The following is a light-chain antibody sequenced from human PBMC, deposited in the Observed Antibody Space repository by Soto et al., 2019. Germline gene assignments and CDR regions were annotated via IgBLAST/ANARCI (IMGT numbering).Light chain of an antibody. J-gene: IGKJ1*01. Sequence: EIVLTQSPATLSLSPGERATLSCRASESISSHFARYQQKPGQAPRLLIYDTFNRATGIPARFSGSGSGTDFTLTISSLEPEDFAVYYCQQRSNRPPWTFGQGTTVEIK. CDR1: ESISSH. CDR2: DTF. CDR3: QQRSNRPPWT. V-gene: IGKV3-11*01.